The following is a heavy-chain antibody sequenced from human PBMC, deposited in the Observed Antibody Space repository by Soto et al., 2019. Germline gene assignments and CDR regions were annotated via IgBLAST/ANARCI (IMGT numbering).Heavy chain of an antibody. J-gene: IGHJ4*02. CDR1: GFTFNTYG. Sequence: QVQLVESGGGVVQPGRSLRLSCAASGFTFNTYGMHWVRQAAGKGLDWVAVIWHDGGKKYYADSAKGRFTISRDNSKNTLFLQMNSLRAEDTAVYYCARDLGQGNGPFDYWGQGTLVTVSS. D-gene: IGHD1-26*01. V-gene: IGHV3-33*01. CDR2: IWHDGGKK. CDR3: ARDLGQGNGPFDY.